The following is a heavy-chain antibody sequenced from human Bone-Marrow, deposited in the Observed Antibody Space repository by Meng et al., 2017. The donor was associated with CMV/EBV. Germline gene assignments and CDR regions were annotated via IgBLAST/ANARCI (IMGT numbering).Heavy chain of an antibody. CDR1: GFTFSSYG. V-gene: IGHV3-33*06. Sequence: GESLKISCAASGFTFSSYGMHWVRQAPGKGLEWVAVIWYDGSNKYYADSVKGRFTISRDNSKNTLYLQMNSLRAEDTAVYYCAKDYCSSTSCSSFQHWAQGTLVTVSS. J-gene: IGHJ1*01. CDR3: AKDYCSSTSCSSFQH. D-gene: IGHD2-2*01. CDR2: IWYDGSNK.